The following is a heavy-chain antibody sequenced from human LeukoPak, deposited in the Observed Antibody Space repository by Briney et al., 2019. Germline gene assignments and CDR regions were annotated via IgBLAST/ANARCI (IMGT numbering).Heavy chain of an antibody. CDR2: INPNSGGT. CDR1: GYTFTGYN. Sequence: ASVKVSCKASGYTFTGYNMHWVRQAPGQGLEWMGRINPNSGGTNYAQKFQGRVTMTRDTSISTAYMELSRLRSDDTAVYYCARVEYCGGDCHFDYWGQGTLVTVSS. D-gene: IGHD2-21*02. J-gene: IGHJ4*02. CDR3: ARVEYCGGDCHFDY. V-gene: IGHV1-2*06.